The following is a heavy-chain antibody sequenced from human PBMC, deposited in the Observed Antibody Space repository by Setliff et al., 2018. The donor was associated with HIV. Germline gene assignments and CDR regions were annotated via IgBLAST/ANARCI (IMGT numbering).Heavy chain of an antibody. CDR1: GSSFTSYG. CDR3: ARAYDILTGYFDY. Sequence: GASVKVSCKASGSSFTSYGLNWVRQAPGQGLEWMGWISVYNGYTNYAQKVRDRVTMTADTPTSTAYMELRSLRSDDTAVYYCARAYDILTGYFDYWGQGTLVTVSS. V-gene: IGHV1-18*01. D-gene: IGHD3-9*01. CDR2: ISVYNGYT. J-gene: IGHJ4*02.